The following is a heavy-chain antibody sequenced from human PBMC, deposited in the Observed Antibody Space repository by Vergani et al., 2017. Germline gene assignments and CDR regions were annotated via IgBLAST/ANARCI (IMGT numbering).Heavy chain of an antibody. V-gene: IGHV5-51*03. CDR2: IYPGNSET. Sequence: EVQLEQSGAVVKKPGESLEISCKGSGYSFSRNWIAWVRERPGQGLEWMGMIYPGNSETRNNPSFRGQVTMSVDKSISTAYLQWSSLKASDSAMYYCARVYCRGMSCAGTDYFYHIDVWGKGTTVTVS. CDR3: ARVYCRGMSCAGTDYFYHIDV. D-gene: IGHD3/OR15-3a*01. CDR1: GYSFSRNW. J-gene: IGHJ6*03.